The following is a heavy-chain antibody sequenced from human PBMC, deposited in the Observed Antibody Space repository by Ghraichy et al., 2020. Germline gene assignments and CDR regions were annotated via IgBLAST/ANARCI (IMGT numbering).Heavy chain of an antibody. CDR3: AKDIRWGSGGSHWVFDY. Sequence: GGSLRLSCAASGFTFSSYAMSWVRQAPGKGLEWVSAISGSGGSTYYADSVKGRFTISRDNSKNTLYLQMNSLRAEDTAVYYCAKDIRWGSGGSHWVFDYWGQGTLVTVSS. V-gene: IGHV3-23*01. J-gene: IGHJ4*02. CDR2: ISGSGGST. CDR1: GFTFSSYA. D-gene: IGHD2-15*01.